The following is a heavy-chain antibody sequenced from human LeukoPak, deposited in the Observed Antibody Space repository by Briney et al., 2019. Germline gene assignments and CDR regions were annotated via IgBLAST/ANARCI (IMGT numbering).Heavy chain of an antibody. J-gene: IGHJ2*01. V-gene: IGHV4-59*08. D-gene: IGHD2-8*01. CDR1: GGSISSYY. CDR2: TYHSGTT. Sequence: SETLSLTCTVSGGSISSYYWSWIRQPPGKGLEWIGYTYHSGTTNYDSSLKSRGTMSLDTSRSQHSLNLTSVTAEDPGVCYYARHGVTRWYFALWGRGALVSVSS. CDR3: ARHGVTRWYFAL.